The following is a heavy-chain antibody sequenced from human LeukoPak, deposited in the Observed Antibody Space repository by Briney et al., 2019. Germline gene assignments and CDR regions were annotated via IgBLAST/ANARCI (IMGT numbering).Heavy chain of an antibody. D-gene: IGHD2-2*01. CDR3: ARPATGYCSSAGCHWDS. CDR2: ISASSNFI. V-gene: IGHV3-21*01. CDR1: GFTFSTHS. J-gene: IGHJ4*02. Sequence: GGSLRLSCAASGFTFSTHSMYWVRQAPGKGPEWVSSISASSNFIHYAESVTGRFTISRDNAKNSLYLQMNSLGAQDTAVYYCARPATGYCSSAGCHWDSWGQGTLVTVSS.